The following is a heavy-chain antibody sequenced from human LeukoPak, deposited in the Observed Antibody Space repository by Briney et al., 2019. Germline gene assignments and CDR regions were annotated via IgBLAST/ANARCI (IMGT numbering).Heavy chain of an antibody. CDR2: ISAFNGET. V-gene: IGHV1-18*01. Sequence: GASVKVSCKASGYTFSSYGISWVRQATGQGLEWMGWISAFNGETDYAPKFQGRITMTTDTSTYTAYLEVRSLKSDDTAVYFCTRDRLRHVTRYYYDSFDMWGQGTRVSVTS. D-gene: IGHD3-22*01. J-gene: IGHJ3*02. CDR3: TRDRLRHVTRYYYDSFDM. CDR1: GYTFSSYG.